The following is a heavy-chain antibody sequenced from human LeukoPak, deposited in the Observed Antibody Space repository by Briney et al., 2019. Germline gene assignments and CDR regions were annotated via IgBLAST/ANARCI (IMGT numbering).Heavy chain of an antibody. J-gene: IGHJ4*02. D-gene: IGHD3-22*01. Sequence: PGGSLRLSCAASGFTFSSYAMGWVRQAPGKGLEWVSSISSSSSYIYYADSVKGRFTISRDNAKNSLYLQMNGLRGEDTAVYYCAQGGYPNYFDYWGQGTLVTVSS. CDR1: GFTFSSYA. CDR3: AQGGYPNYFDY. CDR2: ISSSSSYI. V-gene: IGHV3-21*01.